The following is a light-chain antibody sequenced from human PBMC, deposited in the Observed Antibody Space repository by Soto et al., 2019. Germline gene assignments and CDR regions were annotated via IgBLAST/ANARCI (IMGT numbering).Light chain of an antibody. V-gene: IGKV1-12*01. CDR1: QRIGTW. J-gene: IGKJ3*01. CDR3: QQANSFPLT. Sequence: DIQMTQSPSTVSASVGDRVTITCRASQRIGTWLAWFQQKPGKPPKLVISAASSLQSGVPSRFSSSGSVTDFTLTISSLQPEDVATYYCQQANSFPLTFGPGTKVVIK. CDR2: AAS.